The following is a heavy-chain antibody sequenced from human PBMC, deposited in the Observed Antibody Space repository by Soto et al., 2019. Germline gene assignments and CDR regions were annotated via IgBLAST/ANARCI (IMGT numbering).Heavy chain of an antibody. Sequence: SETLSLTCAVYGGSFSGYYWSWIRQPPGKGLEWIGEIDHSGSTNYNPSLKSRVTISVDTSKNQFSLKLSSVTAADTAVYYCAGLWSGSPNYYYYMDVWGKGTTVTVSS. CDR2: IDHSGST. CDR3: AGLWSGSPNYYYYMDV. D-gene: IGHD3-10*02. CDR1: GGSFSGYY. J-gene: IGHJ6*03. V-gene: IGHV4-34*01.